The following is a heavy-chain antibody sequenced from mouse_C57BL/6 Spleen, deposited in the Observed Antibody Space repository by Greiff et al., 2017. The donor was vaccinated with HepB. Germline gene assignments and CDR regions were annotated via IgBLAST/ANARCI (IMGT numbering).Heavy chain of an antibody. Sequence: EVMLVESGGGLVKPGGSLKLSCAASGFTFSDYGMHWVRQAPEKGLEWVAYISSGSSTIYYADTVKGRFTISRDNAKNTLFLQMTSLRSEDTAMYYCASRYSNYLYWYFDVWGTGTTVTVSS. V-gene: IGHV5-17*01. CDR1: GFTFSDYG. D-gene: IGHD2-5*01. J-gene: IGHJ1*03. CDR3: ASRYSNYLYWYFDV. CDR2: ISSGSSTI.